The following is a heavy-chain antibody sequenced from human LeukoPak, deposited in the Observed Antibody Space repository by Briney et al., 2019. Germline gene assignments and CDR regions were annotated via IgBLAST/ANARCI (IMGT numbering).Heavy chain of an antibody. CDR1: GFTFTSSA. CDR3: AANSKQWGLPPWWFDP. D-gene: IGHD6-19*01. CDR2: IVVGSGNT. V-gene: IGHV1-58*01. Sequence: GASVKVSCKASGFTFTSSAVQWVRQARGQRLEWIGWIVVGSGNTNYAQKFQERVTITRDMSTSTAYMELSSLRSEDTAVYYCAANSKQWGLPPWWFDPWGQGTLVTVSS. J-gene: IGHJ5*02.